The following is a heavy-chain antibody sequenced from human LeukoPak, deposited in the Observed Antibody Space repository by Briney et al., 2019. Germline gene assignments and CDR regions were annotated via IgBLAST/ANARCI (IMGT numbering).Heavy chain of an antibody. V-gene: IGHV4-39*07. D-gene: IGHD3-22*01. CDR2: MHSSGST. CDR1: GGSISSSSYY. J-gene: IGHJ4*02. Sequence: SSETLSLTCTVSGGSISSSSYYWGWIRQPPGKGLEWIGSMHSSGSTYYNPSLKSRVTISIDTSKNQFSLKLSSVTAADTAVYYCAREMYDSGGYRVSYFDYWGQGTLVTVSS. CDR3: AREMYDSGGYRVSYFDY.